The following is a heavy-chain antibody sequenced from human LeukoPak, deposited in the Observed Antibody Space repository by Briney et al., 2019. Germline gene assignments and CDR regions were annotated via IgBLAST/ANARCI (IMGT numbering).Heavy chain of an antibody. D-gene: IGHD1-20*01. Sequence: SVKVSCKASGGTFNNYAINWVRQAPGQGLEWMGGIIPIFGSSNYAQKFQGRVTITADESTSTAYMELSSLRSEDTAVYYCARDTLDKWNDQDGDDWGQGTLVTVSS. CDR1: GGTFNNYA. V-gene: IGHV1-69*13. CDR2: IIPIFGSS. J-gene: IGHJ4*02. CDR3: ARDTLDKWNDQDGDD.